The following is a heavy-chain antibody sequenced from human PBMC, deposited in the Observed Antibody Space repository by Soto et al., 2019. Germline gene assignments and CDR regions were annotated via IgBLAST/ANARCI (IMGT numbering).Heavy chain of an antibody. CDR3: ATSYCSGGSCSVDKAMVTVNWFDP. CDR2: INHSGST. D-gene: IGHD2-15*01. V-gene: IGHV4-34*01. CDR1: GGSFSGYY. Sequence: SETLSLTCAVYGGSFSGYYWSWIRQPPGKGLEWIGEINHSGSTNYNPSLKSRVTISVDTSKNQFSLKLSSVTAADTAVYYCATSYCSGGSCSVDKAMVTVNWFDPWGQGTLVTVSS. J-gene: IGHJ5*02.